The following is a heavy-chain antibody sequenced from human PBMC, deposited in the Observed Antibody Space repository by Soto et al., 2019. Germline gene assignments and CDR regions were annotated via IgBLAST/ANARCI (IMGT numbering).Heavy chain of an antibody. D-gene: IGHD5-12*01. J-gene: IGHJ6*02. CDR1: GFSFENYG. CDR2: IWYDGSLQ. Sequence: QVQMVESGGGEVQPGRSLRLSCAASGFSFENYGMHWVRQATGRGLEWVAIIWYDGSLQYYAAAVKGRFTISRDNSKNTLYLEMNSLRAEDTAVYYCANLWGDGYNLGQDYNGMDVWGQGTTVIVSS. V-gene: IGHV3-33*06. CDR3: ANLWGDGYNLGQDYNGMDV.